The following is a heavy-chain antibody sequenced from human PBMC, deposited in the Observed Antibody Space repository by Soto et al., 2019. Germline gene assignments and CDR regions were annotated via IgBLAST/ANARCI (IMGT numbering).Heavy chain of an antibody. CDR3: ARMATFGSLNWFDP. D-gene: IGHD3-16*01. V-gene: IGHV1-8*01. CDR1: GYSFTNND. CDR2: MNPGSGDT. J-gene: IGHJ5*02. Sequence: GASVNVSCKASGYSFTNNDVSWVRQATGQGLEWMGWMNPGSGDTGYAQKFQGRVTMTRDISTATAYMELSSLRSDDTATYYCARMATFGSLNWFDPWGQGTLVTVPQ.